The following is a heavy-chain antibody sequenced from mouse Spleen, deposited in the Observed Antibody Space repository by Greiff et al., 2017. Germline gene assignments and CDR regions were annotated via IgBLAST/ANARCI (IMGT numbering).Heavy chain of an antibody. CDR1: GYSITSGYD. J-gene: IGHJ3*01. D-gene: IGHD2-3*01. CDR3: ARGDGYYPFAY. CDR2: ISYSGST. Sequence: EVKVEESGPGMVKPSQSLSLTCTVTGYSITSGYDWHLIRHFPGNKLEWMGYISYSGSTNYNPSLKSRISITHDTSKNHFFLKLNSVTTEDTATYYCARGDGYYPFAYWGQGTLVTVSA. V-gene: IGHV3-1*01.